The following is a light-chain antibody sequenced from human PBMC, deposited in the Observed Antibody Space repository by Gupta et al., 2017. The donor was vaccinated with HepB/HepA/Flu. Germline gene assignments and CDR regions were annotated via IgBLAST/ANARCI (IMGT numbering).Light chain of an antibody. CDR2: DVS. CDR3: SSFTTSSTWV. J-gene: IGLJ3*02. CDR1: SSDSGSANY. V-gene: IGLV2-14*01. Sequence: QSALTQPASVSESPGQSITISCTGTSSDSGSANYVSWYQQHQDKAPKLIIFDVSNRPSGLSNRFSGSKSGNTASLTISGLQAEDEADYYCSSFTTSSTWVFGGGTKLTVL.